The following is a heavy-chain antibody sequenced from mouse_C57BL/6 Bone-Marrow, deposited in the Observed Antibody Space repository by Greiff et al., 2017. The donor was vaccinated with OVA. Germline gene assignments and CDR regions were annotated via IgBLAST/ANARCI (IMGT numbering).Heavy chain of an antibody. V-gene: IGHV2-2*01. D-gene: IGHD2-5*01. CDR1: GFSLTSYG. CDR2: IWSGGST. Sequence: VQLVESGPGLVQPSQSLSITCTVSGFSLTSYGVHWVRQSPGKGLEWLGVIWSGGSTDYNAAFISRLSISKDNSKSQVFCKMNSLQADDTAIYYCARTPYYSNSYYYAMDYWGQGTSVTVSS. CDR3: ARTPYYSNSYYYAMDY. J-gene: IGHJ4*01.